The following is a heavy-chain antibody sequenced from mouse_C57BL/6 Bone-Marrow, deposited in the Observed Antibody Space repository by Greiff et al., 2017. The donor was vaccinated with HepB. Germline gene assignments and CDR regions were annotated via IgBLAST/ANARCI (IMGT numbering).Heavy chain of an antibody. V-gene: IGHV1-64*01. CDR3: ARGNYYGSSSCWYFDV. CDR2: IHPNSGST. Sequence: QVHVKQPGAELVKPGASVKLSCKASGYTFTSYWMHWVKQRPGQGLEWIGMIHPNSGSTNYNEKFKSKATLTVDKSSSTAYMQLSSLTSEDSAVYYCARGNYYGSSSCWYFDVWGTGTTVTVSS. CDR1: GYTFTSYW. J-gene: IGHJ1*03. D-gene: IGHD1-1*01.